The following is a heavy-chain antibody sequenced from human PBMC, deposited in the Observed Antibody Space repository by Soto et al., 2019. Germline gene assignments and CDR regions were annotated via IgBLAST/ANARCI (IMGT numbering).Heavy chain of an antibody. D-gene: IGHD2-15*01. Sequence: QVQLQESGPGLVKPSETLSLTCTVSGGSISSYYWSWIRQPPGKGLEWIGYIYYSGSTNYNPSLKSRVHISVDTSKNQFSLKLSSVTAADTAVYYCARDNCSGGSCYDYWGQGTLVTVSS. J-gene: IGHJ4*02. CDR2: IYYSGST. CDR1: GGSISSYY. CDR3: ARDNCSGGSCYDY. V-gene: IGHV4-59*01.